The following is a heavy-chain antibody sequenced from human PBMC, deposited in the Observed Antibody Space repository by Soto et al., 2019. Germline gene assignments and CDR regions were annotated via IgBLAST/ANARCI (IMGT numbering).Heavy chain of an antibody. Sequence: ASVKVSCKASGGTFSSYAISWVRQAPGQGLEWMGGIIPIFGTANYAQKFQGGVTITADKSTSTAYMELSSLRSEGTAVYYCASGIPPTYYFDYWGQGTLVTVSS. CDR2: IIPIFGTA. J-gene: IGHJ4*02. D-gene: IGHD1-1*01. CDR1: GGTFSSYA. V-gene: IGHV1-69*06. CDR3: ASGIPPTYYFDY.